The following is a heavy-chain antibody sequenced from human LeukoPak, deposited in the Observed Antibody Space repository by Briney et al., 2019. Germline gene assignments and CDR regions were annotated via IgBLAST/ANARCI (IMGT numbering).Heavy chain of an antibody. CDR3: VRGYSKESPPHH. CDR2: IIPIFDTT. CDR1: GGTFSSYA. Sequence: ASVKVSCKASGGTFSSYAISWVRQAPGQGLEWMGGIIPIFDTTNYAQKFQGRVTITADESTSTAYMELSSLRSEDTAVYYCVRGYSKESPPHHWGQGTLVTVSS. D-gene: IGHD5-12*01. V-gene: IGHV1-69*01. J-gene: IGHJ5*02.